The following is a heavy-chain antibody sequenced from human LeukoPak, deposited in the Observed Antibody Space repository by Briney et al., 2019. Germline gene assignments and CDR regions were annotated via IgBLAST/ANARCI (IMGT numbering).Heavy chain of an antibody. V-gene: IGHV3-43*02. CDR3: AKVISYGDLTGGFDY. Sequence: GGSLRLSCAASGFTFDDYAMHWVRQAPGKGLEWGSLISGDGGSTYYADSVKGRFTISRDNSKNSLYLQMNSLRTEDTALYYCAKVISYGDLTGGFDYWGQGTLVTVSS. CDR2: ISGDGGST. J-gene: IGHJ4*02. CDR1: GFTFDDYA. D-gene: IGHD4-17*01.